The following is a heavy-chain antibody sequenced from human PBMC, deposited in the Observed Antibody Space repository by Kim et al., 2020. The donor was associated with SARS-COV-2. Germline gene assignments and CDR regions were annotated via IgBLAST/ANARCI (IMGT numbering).Heavy chain of an antibody. Sequence: GGSLRLSCATSGFTFTTYWMHWIRQAPGKGLMWVSRINNDGSSTVYADSVKGRFTISRDNAKNTLYLQMNSLRAEDTAVYYCARDLSSWGQGTLVTVSS. CDR2: INNDGSST. CDR3: ARDLSS. CDR1: GFTFTTYW. V-gene: IGHV3-74*03. D-gene: IGHD2-2*01. J-gene: IGHJ4*02.